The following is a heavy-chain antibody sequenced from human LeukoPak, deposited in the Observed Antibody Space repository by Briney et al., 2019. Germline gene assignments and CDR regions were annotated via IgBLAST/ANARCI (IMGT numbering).Heavy chain of an antibody. CDR3: ANPGRVSGSYNPFDY. D-gene: IGHD3-10*01. CDR1: GLTFSSYV. Sequence: GSLRLSCAASGLTFSSYVMSWVRQTPGKGLEWVSAISGSGDTTSYSDAGKGRFTISRDNSKNTLYLQMNSMRAEDTAVYYCANPGRVSGSYNPFDYWGQGTLVTVSS. V-gene: IGHV3-23*01. J-gene: IGHJ4*02. CDR2: ISGSGDTT.